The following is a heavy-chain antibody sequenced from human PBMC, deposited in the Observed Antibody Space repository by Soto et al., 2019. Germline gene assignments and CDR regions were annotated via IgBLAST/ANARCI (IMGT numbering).Heavy chain of an antibody. CDR1: GFTFRSYG. Sequence: QVHLVESGGGVVQPGRSLRLSCAASGFTFRSYGMQWVRQAPGKGLEWVAVIWYDGSNKYYADSVKGRFTISRDNSKNTLFLQMNSLRAEDTAIYYCARDGEVLGSLYYFDYWGQGTLVTVSS. CDR3: ARDGEVLGSLYYFDY. D-gene: IGHD3-10*01. J-gene: IGHJ4*02. V-gene: IGHV3-33*01. CDR2: IWYDGSNK.